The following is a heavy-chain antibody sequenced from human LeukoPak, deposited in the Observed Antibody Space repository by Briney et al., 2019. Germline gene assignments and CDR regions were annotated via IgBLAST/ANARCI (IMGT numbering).Heavy chain of an antibody. D-gene: IGHD2-15*01. CDR2: ISYSGGT. V-gene: IGHV4-59*12. CDR3: ARGLGCSGGSCYPNWYYGMDV. CDR1: GGSISNYY. J-gene: IGHJ6*02. Sequence: PSETLSLTCTVSGGSISNYYWNWIRQPPGKGLEWVGHISYSGGTKYNPSLQSRVTISIDTSKNQFSLNLSSVTAADTAVYYCARGLGCSGGSCYPNWYYGMDVWGQGTTVTVSS.